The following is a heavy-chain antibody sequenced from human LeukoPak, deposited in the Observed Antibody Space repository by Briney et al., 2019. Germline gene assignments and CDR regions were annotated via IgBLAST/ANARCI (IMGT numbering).Heavy chain of an antibody. CDR1: GFTSSSYW. V-gene: IGHV3-7*01. CDR2: IKQDGSEK. Sequence: GGSLRLSCAASGFTSSSYWMSWVRQAPGKGLEWVANIKQDGSEKYYVDSVKGRFTISRDNAKNSLYLQMNSLRAEDTAVYYCARDPMVRGVLNYYYYGMDVWGQGTTVTVSS. J-gene: IGHJ6*02. D-gene: IGHD3-10*01. CDR3: ARDPMVRGVLNYYYYGMDV.